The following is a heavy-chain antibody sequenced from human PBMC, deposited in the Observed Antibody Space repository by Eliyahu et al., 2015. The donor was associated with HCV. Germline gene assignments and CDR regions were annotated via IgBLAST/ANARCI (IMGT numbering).Heavy chain of an antibody. CDR1: GYTFTDYX. J-gene: IGHJ6*02. CDR3: ARGGYDGYDQWDYYYYYGLDV. D-gene: IGHD5-12*01. V-gene: IGHV1-2*02. CDR2: ITPNSGAT. Sequence: QVQLVQSGAEVKKPGASVKVSCKASGYTFTDYXTYWVRQAPGQGLEWMGWITPNSGATNYAQKFQGRVTMTRDTSISTAYMELNSLRSDDTAVYYCARGGYDGYDQWDYYYYYGLDVWGQGTTVTVSS.